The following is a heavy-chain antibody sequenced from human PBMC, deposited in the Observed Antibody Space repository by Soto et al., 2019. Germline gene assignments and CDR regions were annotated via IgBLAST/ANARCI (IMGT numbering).Heavy chain of an antibody. V-gene: IGHV4-34*01. CDR2: INHSGST. D-gene: IGHD3-3*01. Sequence: PPETLSLTCAVYGGSFSGYYWSWIRQPPGKGLEWIGEINHSGSTNYNPSLKSRVTISVDTSKNQFSLKLSSVTAADTAVYYCARGGPVRFLEWLPTPGPLDPWGQGTLVTVSS. CDR3: ARGGPVRFLEWLPTPGPLDP. CDR1: GGSFSGYY. J-gene: IGHJ5*02.